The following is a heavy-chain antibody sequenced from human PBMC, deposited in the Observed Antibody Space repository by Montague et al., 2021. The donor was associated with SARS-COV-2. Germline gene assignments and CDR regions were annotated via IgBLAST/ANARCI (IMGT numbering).Heavy chain of an antibody. J-gene: IGHJ4*02. CDR2: ISYDGSNE. CDR1: GFTFSFYG. V-gene: IGHV3-30*18. D-gene: IGHD3-10*01. Sequence: SLRLSCAASGFTFSFYGMHWVRQAPGMGLEWVALISYDGSNEYYXXSLKVRFTISRDNSKNTLYLQMNTLRAEDTAVYYCANNRGGRYGSGSYYNRFEHWGQGTLVTVSS. CDR3: ANNRGGRYGSGSYYNRFEH.